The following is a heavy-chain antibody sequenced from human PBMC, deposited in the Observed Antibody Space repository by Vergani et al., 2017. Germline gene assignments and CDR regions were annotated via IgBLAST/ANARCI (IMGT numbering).Heavy chain of an antibody. Sequence: EVQLLESGGGLVQPGGSLRLSCEASGFTFSAHAMSWVRQAPGKGLEWVSTISGSRDSIYYADSGKGRFTISRDNSKNTLYLQMNSLRADDTAVYFCARDQLPGDLWGGPLDVCVQGRMDAVCS. CDR3: ARDQLPGDLWGGPLDV. CDR2: ISGSRDSI. J-gene: IGHJ3*01. D-gene: IGHD2-21*01. V-gene: IGHV3-23*01. CDR1: GFTFSAHA.